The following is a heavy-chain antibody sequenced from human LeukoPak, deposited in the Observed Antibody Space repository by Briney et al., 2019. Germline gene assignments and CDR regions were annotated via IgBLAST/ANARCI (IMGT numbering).Heavy chain of an antibody. CDR1: GFTFSSYA. CDR2: IGGSGGST. J-gene: IGHJ4*02. CDR3: AKDDSSGYYVDYFDY. D-gene: IGHD3-22*01. V-gene: IGHV3-23*01. Sequence: GGSLRLSCAASGFTFSSYAMSWVRQAPGKGLEWVSAIGGSGGSTYYADSVKGRFTISRDNSKNTLYLQMNSLRAEDTAVYYCAKDDSSGYYVDYFDYWGQGTLVTVSS.